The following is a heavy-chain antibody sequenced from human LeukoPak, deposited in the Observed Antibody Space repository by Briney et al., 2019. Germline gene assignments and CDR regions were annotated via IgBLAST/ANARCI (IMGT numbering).Heavy chain of an antibody. V-gene: IGHV4-34*01. CDR1: GGSFSGDY. CDR3: ARRGSSSWHNWFDP. CDR2: INHSGST. Sequence: SETLSLTCAVYGGSFSGDYWSWIRQPPGKGLEWIGEINHSGSTNYNPSLKSRVTISVDTSKNQFSLKLSSVTAADTAVYYCARRGSSSWHNWFDPWGQGTLVTVSS. J-gene: IGHJ5*02. D-gene: IGHD6-13*01.